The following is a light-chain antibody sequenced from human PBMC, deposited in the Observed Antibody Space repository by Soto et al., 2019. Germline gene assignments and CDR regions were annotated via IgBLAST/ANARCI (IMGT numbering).Light chain of an antibody. CDR2: EVS. J-gene: IGLJ1*01. Sequence: SALTQPPSASGSPGQSVTISCTGTSSDVGGYNYVSWYQQHPGKAPKLMIYEVSKRPSGVPDRFSGSKSGNTASLTVSGHQAEDEADYYCSSYAGSNNYVFGTGAKLTVL. CDR1: SSDVGGYNY. V-gene: IGLV2-8*01. CDR3: SSYAGSNNYV.